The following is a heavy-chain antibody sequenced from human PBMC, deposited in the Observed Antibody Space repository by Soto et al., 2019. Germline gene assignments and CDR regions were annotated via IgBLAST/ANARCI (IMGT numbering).Heavy chain of an antibody. Sequence: SETLSLTCTVSVCSISSYYCSWIRQPAGKGLEWIGRIYTSGSTNYNPSLKSRVTMSVDTSKKQVSLKLNSVTAADTAVYYCARNWFSVAGRFHFDYWGQGIPVTVSS. V-gene: IGHV4-4*07. CDR1: VCSISSYY. J-gene: IGHJ4*02. CDR2: IYTSGST. CDR3: ARNWFSVAGRFHFDY. D-gene: IGHD6-19*01.